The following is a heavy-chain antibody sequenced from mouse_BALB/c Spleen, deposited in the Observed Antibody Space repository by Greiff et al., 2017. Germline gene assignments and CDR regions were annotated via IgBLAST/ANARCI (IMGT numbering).Heavy chain of an antibody. CDR1: GFTFSSYA. Sequence: DVQLVESGGGLVKPGGSLKLSCAASGFTFSSYAMSLVRQTPEKRLEWVASISSGGSTYYPDSVKGRFTISRDNARNILYLQMSSLRSEDTAMYYCARGGDDYWFAYWGQGTLVTVSA. V-gene: IGHV5-6-5*01. J-gene: IGHJ3*01. CDR3: ARGGDDYWFAY. D-gene: IGHD2-4*01. CDR2: ISSGGST.